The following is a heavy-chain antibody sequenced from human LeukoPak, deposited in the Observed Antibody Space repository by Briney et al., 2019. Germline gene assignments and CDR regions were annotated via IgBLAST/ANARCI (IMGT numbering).Heavy chain of an antibody. CDR1: GGSISSYY. J-gene: IGHJ5*02. D-gene: IGHD3-22*01. V-gene: IGHV4-59*01. CDR2: IYYSGSN. Sequence: SETLSLTCTLSGGSISSYYWSWIRQPPGKGLEWIGYIYYSGSNNYNPSLKSRVTISVTTPKNQSTLNLTSLTAADTAVYYCARVTYYYCSSGRTNWFDPWGQGTLVTVSS. CDR3: ARVTYYYCSSGRTNWFDP.